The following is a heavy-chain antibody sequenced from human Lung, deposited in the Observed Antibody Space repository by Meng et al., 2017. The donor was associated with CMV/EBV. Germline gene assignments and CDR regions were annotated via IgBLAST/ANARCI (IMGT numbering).Heavy chain of an antibody. D-gene: IGHD3-9*01. CDR3: ARDVEYDILTSDYWGQGTLVIVCSGESSRH. J-gene: IGHJ4*02. V-gene: IGHV3-53*01. CDR1: GITVRTNY. CDR2: IYTGDDT. Sequence: GESLTLXCTASGITVRTNYMSWVRQAAGKGLEWVSSIYTGDDTYYADSVKGRFPISRDNSKNHLYLQMNRLTAEDTAVYYCARDVEYDILTSDYWGQGTLVIVCSGESSRHWGQGXLVTVSS.